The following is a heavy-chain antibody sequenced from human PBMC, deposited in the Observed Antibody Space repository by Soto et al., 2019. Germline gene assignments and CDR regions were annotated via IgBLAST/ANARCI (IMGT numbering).Heavy chain of an antibody. V-gene: IGHV3-23*01. J-gene: IGHJ4*02. D-gene: IGHD2-21*01. CDR3: AKDKERGGYYSDFDS. CDR1: GFTFGTYG. CDR2: ITGGNT. Sequence: EVQLLESGGGLIQPGGSLRLSCEASGFTFGTYGMGWVRQAPGKGLEWVSTITGGNTYYAASVRGRFTISRDNYKNTLYLQMSSLRAEYTAMYYCAKDKERGGYYSDFDSWGQGTLVTVSS.